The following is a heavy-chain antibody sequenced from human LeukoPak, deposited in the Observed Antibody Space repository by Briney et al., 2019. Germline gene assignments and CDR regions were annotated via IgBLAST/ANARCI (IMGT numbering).Heavy chain of an antibody. V-gene: IGHV5-51*01. D-gene: IGHD3-10*01. J-gene: IGHJ4*02. CDR3: ARTMVRGVSENDY. CDR2: SYPGDSDT. CDR1: GYIFRDFC. Sequence: GEPWNFSGKGSGYIFRDFCIVGVGQMPGKGREWMGISYPGDSDTTYSPSFQGQVTISADKSISTAYLQWSSLKAADTAMYYCARTMVRGVSENDYWGQGTLVTVSS.